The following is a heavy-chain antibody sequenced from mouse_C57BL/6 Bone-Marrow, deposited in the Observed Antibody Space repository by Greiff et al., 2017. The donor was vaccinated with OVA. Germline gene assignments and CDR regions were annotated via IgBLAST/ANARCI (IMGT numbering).Heavy chain of an antibody. J-gene: IGHJ3*01. CDR3: ASEGAYYVYDSWFAY. D-gene: IGHD2-2*01. Sequence: VQLQQPGPELVKPGASVKIPCKASGYTFTDYNMDWVKQSHGKSLEWIGDINPNNGGTIYNQKFKGKATLTVDKSSSTAYMELRSLTSEDTAVYYCASEGAYYVYDSWFAYWGQGTLVTVSA. V-gene: IGHV1-18*01. CDR1: GYTFTDYN. CDR2: INPNNGGT.